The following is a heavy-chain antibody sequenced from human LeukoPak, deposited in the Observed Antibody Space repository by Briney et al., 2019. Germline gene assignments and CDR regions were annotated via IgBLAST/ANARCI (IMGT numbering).Heavy chain of an antibody. Sequence: GGSLRLSCAASGFTFSTNFMSWVRQARGKGLEWVSGHNGRDEGTHYADSVKGRFTSSRDNSKNTLYLQLDSLTVEDTAVYFCAKGPLRGTAAAIDYWGQGTLVTVSS. V-gene: IGHV3-23*01. CDR2: HNGRDEGT. J-gene: IGHJ4*02. CDR1: GFTFSTNF. CDR3: AKGPLRGTAAAIDY. D-gene: IGHD2-2*01.